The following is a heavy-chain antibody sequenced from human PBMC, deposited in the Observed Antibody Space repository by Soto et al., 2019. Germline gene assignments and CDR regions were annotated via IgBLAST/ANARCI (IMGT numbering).Heavy chain of an antibody. CDR1: GYTFTTNG. V-gene: IGHV1-18*01. CDR2: ISANKGNT. J-gene: IGHJ3*02. CDR3: ARDRAHGFDI. Sequence: ASVKVSCKASGYTFTTNGISWVRQAPGQGLERMGWISANKGNTNYAQKLQGRVTMTRGTSTSTVYMELRSLRSEDTAVYYCARDRAHGFDIWGQGTMVTVSS.